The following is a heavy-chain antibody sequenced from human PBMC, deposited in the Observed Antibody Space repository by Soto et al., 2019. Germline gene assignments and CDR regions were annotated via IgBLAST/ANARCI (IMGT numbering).Heavy chain of an antibody. Sequence: EVQLVESGGGLVQPGGSLRLSCAASGFTFSSYWMHWVRQAPGKGLVWVSRINSDGSSTSYADSVKGRFTISRDNAKNTLYLQMNSLRAEDTAVYYCAREQGGSYQYLFDPWGQGTLVTVSS. J-gene: IGHJ5*02. CDR1: GFTFSSYW. V-gene: IGHV3-74*01. CDR3: AREQGGSYQYLFDP. D-gene: IGHD1-26*01. CDR2: INSDGSST.